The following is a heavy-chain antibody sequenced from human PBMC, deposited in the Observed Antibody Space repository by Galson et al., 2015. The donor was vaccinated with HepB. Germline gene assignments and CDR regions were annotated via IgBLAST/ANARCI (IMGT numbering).Heavy chain of an antibody. D-gene: IGHD6-19*01. CDR1: GFTFTSSA. V-gene: IGHV1-58*01. Sequence: SVKVSCKASGFTFTSSAVQWVRQARGQRLEWIGWIVVGSGNTNYAQKFQERVTITRDMSTSTAYMELSSLRSEDTAVYYCAAGYYSSGGPRPLDYWGQGTLVTVSS. J-gene: IGHJ4*02. CDR3: AAGYYSSGGPRPLDY. CDR2: IVVGSGNT.